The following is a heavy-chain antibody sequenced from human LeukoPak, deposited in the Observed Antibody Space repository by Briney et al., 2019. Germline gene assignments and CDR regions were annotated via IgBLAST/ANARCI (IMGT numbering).Heavy chain of an antibody. D-gene: IGHD1-7*01. V-gene: IGHV3-48*03. Sequence: GGSLRLSCAASGFTFSSYEMNWVRQAPGEGLEWVSYISSSGSTIYYADSAKGRFTISRDNAKNSLYLQMNSLRAEDTAVYYCAKNHGITGTTIYPLWGQGTLVTVSS. CDR3: AKNHGITGTTIYPL. CDR2: ISSSGSTI. CDR1: GFTFSSYE. J-gene: IGHJ4*02.